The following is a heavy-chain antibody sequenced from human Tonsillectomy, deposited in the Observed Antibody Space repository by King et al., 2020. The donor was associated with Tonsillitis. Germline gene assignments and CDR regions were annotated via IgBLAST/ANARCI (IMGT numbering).Heavy chain of an antibody. CDR1: GYTFTGYY. Sequence: VQLVESGAEVKKPGASVKVSCKASGYTFTGYYVHWVRQAPGQGLEWMGLINPNTGGTNYAQKFQGRVSMTRDTSLSTAYMELSRLTSDDTAVYYCARDEAGSYPYWGPGTLVTVSS. J-gene: IGHJ4*02. CDR3: ARDEAGSYPY. D-gene: IGHD1-26*01. CDR2: INPNTGGT. V-gene: IGHV1-2*02.